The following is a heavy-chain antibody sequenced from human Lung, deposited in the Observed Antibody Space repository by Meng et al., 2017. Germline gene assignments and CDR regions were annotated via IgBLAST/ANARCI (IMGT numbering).Heavy chain of an antibody. V-gene: IGHV4-4*07. D-gene: IGHD2-21*02. CDR2: INTRGST. CDR1: GGPISSYY. CDR3: ARDRWGRGAVDY. J-gene: IGHJ4*02. Sequence: GPGRVKPSETLSRTCPVSGGPISSYYGSGGRHPPGKGREWIGRINTRGSTDYNPSLQSRVTISADTSKNQFPLKLTSMTAADTAVYYCARDRWGRGAVDYWGQGALVTVSS.